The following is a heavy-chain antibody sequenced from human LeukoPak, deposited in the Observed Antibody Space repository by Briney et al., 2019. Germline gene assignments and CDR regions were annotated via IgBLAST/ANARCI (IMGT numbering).Heavy chain of an antibody. CDR1: GYTFTSYD. J-gene: IGHJ4*02. CDR2: MNPDSSNT. Sequence: ASVKVSCKASGYTFTSYDINWVRQATGQGLEWMGWMNPDSSNTGYAQKFQGRVTMTRNTSISAAYMELSSLRSEDTAVYYCATLSSGYSRRTGYWGQGTLVTVSS. D-gene: IGHD5-18*01. CDR3: ATLSSGYSRRTGY. V-gene: IGHV1-8*01.